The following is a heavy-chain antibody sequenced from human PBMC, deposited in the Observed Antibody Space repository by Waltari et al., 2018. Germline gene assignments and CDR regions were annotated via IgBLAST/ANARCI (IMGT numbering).Heavy chain of an antibody. CDR2: NIPFLGIS. CDR1: GGTSSTYT. V-gene: IGHV1-69*02. D-gene: IGHD1-1*01. J-gene: IGHJ4*02. CDR3: ARSGEMKGTVDY. Sequence: HVQLEQSGAEVKKPGSSVKVSCKASGGTSSTYTVTWVRQAPGQGLEWMGSNIPFLGISKYAQSLQARLTITVDQSTNTGYMELNNLRPEDTGVYYCARSGEMKGTVDYWGQGTLVTVSS.